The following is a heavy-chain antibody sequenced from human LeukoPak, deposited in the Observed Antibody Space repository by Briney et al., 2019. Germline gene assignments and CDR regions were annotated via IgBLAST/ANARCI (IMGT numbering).Heavy chain of an antibody. V-gene: IGHV3-30*03. Sequence: GGSLRLSCAASGFTFTGYGMHWVRQAPGKGLEWVAVISKDGIDKSYGDSVKGRLTISRDSSKNTMYLQMNSLRAEDTAVYYCARDLNGYNPFGFGYWGQGTLVTVSS. CDR2: ISKDGIDK. D-gene: IGHD5-24*01. J-gene: IGHJ4*02. CDR3: ARDLNGYNPFGFGY. CDR1: GFTFTGYG.